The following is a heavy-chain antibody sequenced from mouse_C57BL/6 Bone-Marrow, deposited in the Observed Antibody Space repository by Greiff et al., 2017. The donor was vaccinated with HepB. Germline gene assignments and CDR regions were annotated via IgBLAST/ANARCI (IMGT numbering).Heavy chain of an antibody. CDR3: ARRVWLLRGDFDY. CDR1: GYTFTSYG. Sequence: VQLQQSGAELARPGASVKLSCKASGYTFTSYGISWVKQRTGQGLESIGEIYPRSGNTYYNEKFKGKATLTADKSSSTAYMELRSLTSEYSAVYFCARRVWLLRGDFDYWGQGTTLTVSS. V-gene: IGHV1-81*01. CDR2: IYPRSGNT. D-gene: IGHD2-3*01. J-gene: IGHJ2*01.